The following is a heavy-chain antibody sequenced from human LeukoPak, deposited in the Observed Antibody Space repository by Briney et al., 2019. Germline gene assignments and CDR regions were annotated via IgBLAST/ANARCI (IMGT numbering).Heavy chain of an antibody. J-gene: IGHJ3*02. D-gene: IGHD3-16*01. CDR3: VKADATIGGAFDT. CDR1: RFTFRNYA. V-gene: IGHV3-23*01. CDR2: ISGTADSK. Sequence: PGGSLRLSCAASRFTFRNYAMSWVRQAPGRGLEWLSIISGTADSKYYADSVKGRFTISRDNPRSTLYLEMKSLRAEDTAVYYCVKADATIGGAFDTWGQGTMVIVSS.